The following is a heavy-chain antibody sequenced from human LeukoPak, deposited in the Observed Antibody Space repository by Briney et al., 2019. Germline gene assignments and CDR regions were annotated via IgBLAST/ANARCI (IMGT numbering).Heavy chain of an antibody. D-gene: IGHD4-17*01. J-gene: IGHJ4*02. CDR1: GGSISSSNW. CDR2: IYHSGST. CDR3: ARASHDYGDYSHFDC. V-gene: IGHV4-4*02. Sequence: PSGTLSLTCAVSGGSISSSNWWSWVRQPPGKGLEWIGEIYHSGSTNYNPSLKTRVTISVDKSKNQFSLKLSSVTAADTAVYYCARASHDYGDYSHFDCWGQGTLVTVSS.